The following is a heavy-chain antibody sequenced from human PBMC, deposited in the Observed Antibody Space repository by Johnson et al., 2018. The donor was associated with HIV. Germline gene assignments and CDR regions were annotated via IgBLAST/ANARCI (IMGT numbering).Heavy chain of an antibody. D-gene: IGHD6-19*01. CDR3: AKARVRYSSDVDALDI. CDR2: ISWNSDNI. Sequence: VQLVESGGGLVQPGRSLRLSCAPSGFTFDDYAMHWVRQAPGKGLEWVSGISWNSDNIPYADSVRGRFTLARDNAKNSLHLQMNSLRAEDTAFYYCAKARVRYSSDVDALDIWGQGTMVTVSS. CDR1: GFTFDDYA. J-gene: IGHJ3*02. V-gene: IGHV3-9*01.